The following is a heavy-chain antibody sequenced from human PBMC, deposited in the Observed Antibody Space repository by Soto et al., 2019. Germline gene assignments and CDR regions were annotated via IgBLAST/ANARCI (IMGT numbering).Heavy chain of an antibody. CDR1: GFIFSSYA. V-gene: IGHV3-23*01. CDR2: ISGSGGTA. CDR3: ANLAGGWYEAFGI. J-gene: IGHJ3*02. Sequence: EVQLLESGGGLVQPGGSLRLSCAASGFIFSSYAMTWVRQAPGKGLEWVSSISGSGGTAYYADSVKGRFTISRDNSRNTLDLQINSLRAEDTAVYSCANLAGGWYEAFGIWGQGTMVTASS. D-gene: IGHD6-19*01.